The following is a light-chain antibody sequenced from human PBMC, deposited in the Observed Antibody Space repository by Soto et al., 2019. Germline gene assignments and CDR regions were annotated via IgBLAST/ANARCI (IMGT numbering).Light chain of an antibody. CDR2: GAS. Sequence: EIVLTQSPGTLSLSPGQRATLSCRASQSVSTSFLAWYQHKPGQAPRLLIHGASYRATGIPDRFSGSGSGTDFTLTISRLEPEDFAVYYCQLYDTPPPTYTFGQGTKVEI. CDR3: QLYDTPPPTYT. J-gene: IGKJ2*01. V-gene: IGKV3-20*01. CDR1: QSVSTSF.